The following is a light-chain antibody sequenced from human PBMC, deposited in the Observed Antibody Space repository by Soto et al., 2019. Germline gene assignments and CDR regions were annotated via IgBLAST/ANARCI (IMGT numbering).Light chain of an antibody. CDR2: DAS. Sequence: DIQMTQSPSTLSASVGDRVTITCRASQSISSWLAWYQQKPGKAPKLLIYDASSLESGVPSRFSGSGSGTAFTLTISSLQPDDFATYYCQQNGTFGQGTKVEIK. J-gene: IGKJ1*01. CDR3: QQNGT. CDR1: QSISSW. V-gene: IGKV1-5*01.